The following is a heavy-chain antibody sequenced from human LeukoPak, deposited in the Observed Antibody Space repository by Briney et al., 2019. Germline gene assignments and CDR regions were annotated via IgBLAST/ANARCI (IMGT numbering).Heavy chain of an antibody. V-gene: IGHV3-30*02. CDR2: IWYDGNNK. Sequence: QTGGSLRLSCAASGFTFSSYGMHWVRQAPGKGLEWVAVIWYDGNNKYYADSVKGRFTISRDNSKNTLFLQMNSLRTEDTAVYYCAKDRGWNGAFDHWGQGTLVTVSS. CDR3: AKDRGWNGAFDH. J-gene: IGHJ4*02. D-gene: IGHD1-1*01. CDR1: GFTFSSYG.